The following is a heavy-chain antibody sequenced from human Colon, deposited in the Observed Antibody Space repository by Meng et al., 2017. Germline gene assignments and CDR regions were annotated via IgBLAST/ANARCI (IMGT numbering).Heavy chain of an antibody. Sequence: GVSLILSCAASGFTFNDYAMHWVRQAPGKGLELVSGISWNSGRIAYADSVKGRFTISRDNAKNSLYLQMNSLRVEDTAIYYCAKDGSGGDLLSNFDHWGQGTLVTVSS. CDR2: ISWNSGRI. V-gene: IGHV3-9*01. J-gene: IGHJ4*02. D-gene: IGHD1-26*01. CDR3: AKDGSGGDLLSNFDH. CDR1: GFTFNDYA.